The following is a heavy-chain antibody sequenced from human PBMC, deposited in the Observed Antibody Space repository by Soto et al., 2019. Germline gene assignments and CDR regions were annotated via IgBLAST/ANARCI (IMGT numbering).Heavy chain of an antibody. Sequence: QVQLQQWGAGLLKPSETLSLDCGFLGVSFTDYDWTWVRQSPGRGLEWIGEVSQSGRITYNPSLMSRFTISRDTAKNQFSLRLTSVTAADKALYYCAGYSASFVAFEVWGHGTEVTVSS. CDR2: VSQSGRI. V-gene: IGHV4-34*01. CDR3: AGYSASFVAFEV. CDR1: GVSFTDYD. J-gene: IGHJ3*01. D-gene: IGHD1-26*01.